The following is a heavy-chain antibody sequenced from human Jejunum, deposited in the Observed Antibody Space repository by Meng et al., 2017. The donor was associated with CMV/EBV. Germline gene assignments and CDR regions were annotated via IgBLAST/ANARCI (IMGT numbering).Heavy chain of an antibody. CDR2: IGADSGGI. V-gene: IGHV3-23*01. Sequence: GFNFNNHAMNWVRQAPGKGLEWVSIIGADSGGIQYGDSVKGRFTISRDNSKNTLYLQMDSLRVEDTAKYFCAKGGQEVPLTRRFDYWGQGTLVTVSS. J-gene: IGHJ4*02. CDR1: GFNFNNHA. CDR3: AKGGQEVPLTRRFDY. D-gene: IGHD2-15*01.